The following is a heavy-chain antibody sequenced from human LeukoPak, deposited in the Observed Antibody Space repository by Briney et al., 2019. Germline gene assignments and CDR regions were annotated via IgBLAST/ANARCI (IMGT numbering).Heavy chain of an antibody. J-gene: IGHJ5*02. CDR2: IYYSGST. V-gene: IGHV4-59*08. Sequence: SETLSLTCTVSGGSISGSYWTWVRQPAGKGLEWIGYIYYSGSTNYNPSLKSRVTISVDTSKNQFSLKLSSVTAADTAVYYCARRRGSSSWYGFDPWGQGTLVTVSS. D-gene: IGHD6-13*01. CDR3: ARRRGSSSWYGFDP. CDR1: GGSISGSY.